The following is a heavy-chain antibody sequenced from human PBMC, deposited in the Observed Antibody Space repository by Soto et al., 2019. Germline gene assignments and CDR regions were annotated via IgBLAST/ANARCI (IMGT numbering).Heavy chain of an antibody. CDR2: ISYDGSNK. Sequence: QVQLVESGGGVGQPGRSLRVSCAASGFTFSSYSMHWVRQAPGKGLEWVAVISYDGSNKYYADSVKGRFTISRDNSENSLYLHMKSLRTEYTAGYYGARGLQGGSQRGSFDYWGQGTLGTFSS. CDR1: GFTFSSYS. J-gene: IGHJ4*02. V-gene: IGHV3-30-3*01. D-gene: IGHD1-26*01. CDR3: ARGLQGGSQRGSFDY.